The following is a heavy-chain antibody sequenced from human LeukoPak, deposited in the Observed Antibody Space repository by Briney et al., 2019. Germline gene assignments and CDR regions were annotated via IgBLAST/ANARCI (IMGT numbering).Heavy chain of an antibody. CDR1: GYSISSGYY. V-gene: IGHV4-38-2*01. CDR2: IYHSGST. Sequence: SETLSLTCAVSGYSISSGYYWGWIRQPPGKGLEWIGSIYHSGSTYYNPSLKSRVTISVDTSKNQFSLKLSSVTAADTAVYYRARHPPQTLDAFDIWGQGTMVTVSS. J-gene: IGHJ3*02. CDR3: ARHPPQTLDAFDI.